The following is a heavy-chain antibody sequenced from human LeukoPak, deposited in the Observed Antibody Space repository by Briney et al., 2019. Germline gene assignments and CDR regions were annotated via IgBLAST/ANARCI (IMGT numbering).Heavy chain of an antibody. CDR1: GGSISSYH. V-gene: IGHV4-59*08. D-gene: IGHD3-22*01. J-gene: IGHJ4*02. Sequence: SETLSHTCTVSGGSISSYHWSWIRQPPGKGMEWIGYIDYSGTTNYFPSLKSRVTILVDTSKNQFSLKLNSVTAADTAVYYCARRGSYVGSGYNFFDYWGQGALVTVSS. CDR3: ARRGSYVGSGYNFFDY. CDR2: IDYSGTT.